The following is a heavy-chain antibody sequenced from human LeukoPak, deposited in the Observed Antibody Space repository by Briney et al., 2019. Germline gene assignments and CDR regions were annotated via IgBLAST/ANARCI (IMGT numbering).Heavy chain of an antibody. J-gene: IGHJ5*02. CDR2: INPNSGGT. Sequence: GASVKVSCKTSGYSFTDYYMHWVRQAPGQGLEWMGWINPNSGGTSAAQKFQGRVTMTRDTSITTVYMEVSCLTSDDTAIYYCARADRLHGGPYLIGPWGQGTLVTVSS. V-gene: IGHV1-2*02. CDR1: GYSFTDYY. CDR3: ARADRLHGGPYLIGP. D-gene: IGHD2-21*01.